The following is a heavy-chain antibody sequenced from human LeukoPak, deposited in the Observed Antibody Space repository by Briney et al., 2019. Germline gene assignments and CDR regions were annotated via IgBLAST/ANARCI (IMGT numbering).Heavy chain of an antibody. CDR3: ARDWTTVTFPDAFDI. D-gene: IGHD4-17*01. V-gene: IGHV3-21*01. CDR1: GFTLSNYN. CDR2: ISSTRSSYI. J-gene: IGHJ3*02. Sequence: GPLRLSCAASGFTLSNYNMNWVRQAPGKGLEWVSSISSTRSSYIYYAEPVKGRFTISRDNAKHSLYLQMSSLRAEDTAVYYCARDWTTVTFPDAFDIWGQGTMVTVSS.